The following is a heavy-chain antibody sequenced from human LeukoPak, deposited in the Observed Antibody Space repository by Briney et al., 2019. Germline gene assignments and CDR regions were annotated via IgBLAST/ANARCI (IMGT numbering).Heavy chain of an antibody. CDR3: ARSLGDD. D-gene: IGHD3-16*01. J-gene: IGHJ4*02. CDR2: INQNGREK. CDR1: GLTFSTYW. Sequence: PGGYLRLSCEVSGLTFSTYWMTWVRQAPGKGLEWVASINQNGREKYYVDSVKGRFTISRDNAKDSLYLQMNSLRDEDTAVYYCARSLGDDWGQGTLVTVCS. V-gene: IGHV3-7*01.